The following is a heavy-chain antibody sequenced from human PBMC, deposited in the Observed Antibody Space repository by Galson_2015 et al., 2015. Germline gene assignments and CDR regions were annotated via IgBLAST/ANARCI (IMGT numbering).Heavy chain of an antibody. CDR2: IWYDGSNK. CDR3: AKSPVAATTGVFDY. Sequence: SLRLSCAASGFTFSSYGMHWVRQAPGKGLEWVAVIWYDGSNKYYADSVKGRFTISRDNSKNTLYLQMNSLRAEDTAVYYCAKSPVAATTGVFDYWGQGTLVTVSS. CDR1: GFTFSSYG. J-gene: IGHJ4*02. D-gene: IGHD2-15*01. V-gene: IGHV3-33*06.